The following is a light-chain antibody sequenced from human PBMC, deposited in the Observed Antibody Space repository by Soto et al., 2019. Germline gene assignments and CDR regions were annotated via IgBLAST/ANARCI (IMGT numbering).Light chain of an antibody. J-gene: IGKJ5*01. V-gene: IGKV1-27*01. CDR3: QKYSSVIT. CDR2: AAS. Sequence: DIQMTQSPSSLSASVGDRVTITCRASQGIRTFLAWYQQKPVKVPKLLISAASTLESGVPSRFSGSGSGTDFTLTITSLQPEDVATYYWQKYSSVITVGQGTRLEIK. CDR1: QGIRTF.